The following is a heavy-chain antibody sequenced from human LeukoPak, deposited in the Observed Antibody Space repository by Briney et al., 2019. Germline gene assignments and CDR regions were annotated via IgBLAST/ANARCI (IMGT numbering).Heavy chain of an antibody. CDR1: GFTFSSYA. J-gene: IGHJ4*02. D-gene: IGHD1-26*01. CDR3: ALLGRELTLDY. V-gene: IGHV3-23*01. Sequence: GGSLRLSCAASGFTFSSYAMSWVRQAPGEGLEWVSAISGSGGSTYYADSVKGRFTISRDNSKNTLYLQMNSLRAEDTAVYYCALLGRELTLDYWGQGTLVTVSS. CDR2: ISGSGGST.